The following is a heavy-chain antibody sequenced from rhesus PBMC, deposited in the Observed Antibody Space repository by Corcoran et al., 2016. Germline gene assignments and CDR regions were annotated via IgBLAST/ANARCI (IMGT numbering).Heavy chain of an antibody. CDR2: IGGSWGST. D-gene: IGHD1-14*01. V-gene: IGHV4-165*02. J-gene: IGHJ5-2*02. Sequence: QVQLQESGPGLVKPSETLSLTCAVSGGSISGYYWNWIRQPPGKGLEWMGYIGGSWGSTYSNPSLKSRVTISPDTAKSQCSLKLSSVTAADTAVYYCARRLHGWNDFSLDVWGRGVLVTVSS. CDR1: GGSISGYY. CDR3: ARRLHGWNDFSLDV.